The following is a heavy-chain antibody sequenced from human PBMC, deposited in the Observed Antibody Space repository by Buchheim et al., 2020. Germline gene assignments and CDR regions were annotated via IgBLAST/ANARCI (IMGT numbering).Heavy chain of an antibody. CDR3: ARVTVGTTIDY. Sequence: QVHLVQSGAEVKKPGASVKVSCKASGYSFTRYYMQWVRQAPGQGLEWMGIINPNDATTSTAQKFQGRVTMTRDTSTSPVYMELSSLRSEDTAVYYCARVTVGTTIDYWGQGTL. J-gene: IGHJ4*02. V-gene: IGHV1-46*03. CDR2: INPNDATT. D-gene: IGHD1-26*01. CDR1: GYSFTRYY.